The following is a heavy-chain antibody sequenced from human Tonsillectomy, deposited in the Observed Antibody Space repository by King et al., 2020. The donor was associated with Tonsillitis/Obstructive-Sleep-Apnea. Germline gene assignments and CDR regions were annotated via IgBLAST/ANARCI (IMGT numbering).Heavy chain of an antibody. CDR1: GGSFSGYY. J-gene: IGHJ4*02. V-gene: IGHV4-34*01. CDR2: INHSGST. Sequence: VQLQQWGAGLLKPSETLSLICAVYGGSFSGYYWSWIRQPPGKGLEWIGEINHSGSTNYNPSLKSRVTISLDTSKNQFSLKLTSVTAADTAVYYCARSGYPVDFDYWGQEALVTVSS. CDR3: ARSGYPVDFDY. D-gene: IGHD3-9*01.